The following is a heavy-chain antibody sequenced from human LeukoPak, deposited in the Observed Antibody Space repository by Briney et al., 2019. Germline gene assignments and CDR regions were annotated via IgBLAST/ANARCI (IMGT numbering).Heavy chain of an antibody. Sequence: SETLSLTCTVSGGSISSYYWSWIRQPPGKGLEWIGYIYYSGSTNYNPSLKSRVTISVDTSKNQFSLKLSSVTAADTAVYYCARVDSSNWYEYRGYFDYWGQGTLLTVSS. J-gene: IGHJ4*02. D-gene: IGHD6-13*01. CDR1: GGSISSYY. CDR3: ARVDSSNWYEYRGYFDY. V-gene: IGHV4-59*01. CDR2: IYYSGST.